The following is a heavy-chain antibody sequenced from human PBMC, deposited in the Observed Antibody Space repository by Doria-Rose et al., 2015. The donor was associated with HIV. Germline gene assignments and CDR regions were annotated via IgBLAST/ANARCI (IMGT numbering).Heavy chain of an antibody. D-gene: IGHD2-21*02. V-gene: IGHV3-48*02. J-gene: IGHJ4*02. CDR2: ISGTSGTI. Sequence: EVQLVESGGGLVQPGGSLRLSCAASGFTFNPYSMNWVRQSPGKGLEWISYISGTSGTIHYADSVKGRFTISRDNAKNSLYLQMNSLRDEDTAVYYCAREFSDCCYFDSWGQGILVTVSS. CDR3: AREFSDCCYFDS. CDR1: GFTFNPYS.